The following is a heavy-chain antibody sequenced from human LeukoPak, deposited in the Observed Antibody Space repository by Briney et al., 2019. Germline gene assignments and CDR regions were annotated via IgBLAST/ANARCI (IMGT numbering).Heavy chain of an antibody. V-gene: IGHV3-48*01. CDR3: ARRLDY. J-gene: IGHJ4*02. Sequence: GGSLRLSCTASGLTVSSNCMSWVRQVPGKGLEWVSYISSTSSTIYYADSVKGRFTISRDNAKNSLYLQMNSLRAEDTAVYYCARRLDYWGQGTLVTVSS. CDR1: GLTVSSNC. CDR2: ISSTSSTI.